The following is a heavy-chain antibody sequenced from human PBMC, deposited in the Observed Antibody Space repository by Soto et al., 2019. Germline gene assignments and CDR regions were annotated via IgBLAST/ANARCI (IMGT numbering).Heavy chain of an antibody. V-gene: IGHV3-11*01. CDR3: AKDGKTGRPGYYYYYMDV. J-gene: IGHJ6*03. D-gene: IGHD1-1*01. CDR1: GYTFSDYY. CDR2: IDTSGTKI. Sequence: PGGSLRLSCAASGYTFSDYYMSWIRQAPGKGLEWISYIDTSGTKIYYADSVKGRFTISRDNAKNSLYLQMNSLRAEDTALYYCAKDGKTGRPGYYYYYMDVWGKGTTVTVSS.